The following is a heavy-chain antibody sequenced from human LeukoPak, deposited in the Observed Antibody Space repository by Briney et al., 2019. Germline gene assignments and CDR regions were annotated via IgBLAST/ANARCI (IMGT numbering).Heavy chain of an antibody. D-gene: IGHD6-13*01. CDR3: ARGRIAAAGSSFDY. Sequence: SETLSLTCTVSGGSISSYYWSWIRQPAGKGLEWIGRIYTSGGTNYNPSLKSRVTMSVDTSKNQFSLKLSSVTAADTAVYYCARGRIAAAGSSFDYWGQGTLVTVSS. V-gene: IGHV4-4*07. CDR1: GGSISSYY. CDR2: IYTSGGT. J-gene: IGHJ4*02.